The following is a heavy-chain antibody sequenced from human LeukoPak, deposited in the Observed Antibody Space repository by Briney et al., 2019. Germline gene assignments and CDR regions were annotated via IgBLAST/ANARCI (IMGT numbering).Heavy chain of an antibody. CDR1: GFTLSSYW. Sequence: GGSLRLSCAASGFTLSSYWMSWVRQAPGKGLEWVANIKQDGSEKYYVDSVKGRFTISRDNAKNSLYLQMNSLRAEDTALYYCARLRYNDFWRGHWKYYYYMDVWGKGTTVTVSS. CDR3: ARLRYNDFWRGHWKYYYYMDV. J-gene: IGHJ6*03. D-gene: IGHD3-3*01. V-gene: IGHV3-7*01. CDR2: IKQDGSEK.